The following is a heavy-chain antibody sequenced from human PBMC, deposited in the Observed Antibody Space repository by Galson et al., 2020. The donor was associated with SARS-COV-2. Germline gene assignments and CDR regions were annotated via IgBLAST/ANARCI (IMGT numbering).Heavy chain of an antibody. Sequence: SQTLSLTCTVSGYSISSGYYWGWIRQPPGKGLEWIGSIYHSGSTYYNPSLKSRVTISVDKSKNQFSLKLSSVTAADTAVYYCARAGVVAAIHGVDYWGQGTLVTASS. J-gene: IGHJ4*02. CDR3: ARAGVVAAIHGVDY. V-gene: IGHV4-38-2*02. CDR1: GYSISSGYY. CDR2: IYHSGST. D-gene: IGHD2-15*01.